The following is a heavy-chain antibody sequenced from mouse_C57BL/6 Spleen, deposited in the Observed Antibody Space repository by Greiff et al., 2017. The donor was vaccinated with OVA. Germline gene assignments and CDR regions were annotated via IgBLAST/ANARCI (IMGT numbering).Heavy chain of an antibody. CDR2: ISYDGSN. CDR3: ARGGSSGYAWFAY. Sequence: EVQVVESGPGLVKPSQSLSLTCSVTGYSITSGYYWNWIRQFPGNKLEWMGYISYDGSNNYNPSLKNRISITRDTSKNQFFLKLNSVTTEDTATYYCARGGSSGYAWFAYWGQGTLVTVSA. V-gene: IGHV3-6*01. D-gene: IGHD3-2*02. J-gene: IGHJ3*01. CDR1: GYSITSGYY.